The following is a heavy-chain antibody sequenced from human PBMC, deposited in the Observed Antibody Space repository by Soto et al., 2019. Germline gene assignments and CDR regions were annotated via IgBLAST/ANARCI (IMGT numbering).Heavy chain of an antibody. Sequence: PGGSLRLSCADSRFTFSTYEMNWVRQAPGKGLEWVSYISSSGNTVYYADSVKGRFTISRDNTRNSLYLQMNSLRDEDTALYYCVRYCSTTLCNGVATRTFDYWGQGTLVTVSS. CDR1: RFTFSTYE. V-gene: IGHV3-48*03. D-gene: IGHD2-2*01. CDR2: ISSSGNTV. J-gene: IGHJ4*02. CDR3: VRYCSTTLCNGVATRTFDY.